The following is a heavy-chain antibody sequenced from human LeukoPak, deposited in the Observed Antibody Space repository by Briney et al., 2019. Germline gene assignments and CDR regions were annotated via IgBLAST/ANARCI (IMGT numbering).Heavy chain of an antibody. D-gene: IGHD2-2*02. CDR3: ARGYCSSTSCYRAFDI. Sequence: GSSVKVSCKASGGTFSSYTISWVRQAPGQGLEWMGRIIPILGIANYAQKFQGRVTITADKSTSTAYMELSSLRSEDTAVYYCARGYCSSTSCYRAFDIWGQGTMVTVSS. CDR2: IIPILGIA. CDR1: GGTFSSYT. V-gene: IGHV1-69*02. J-gene: IGHJ3*02.